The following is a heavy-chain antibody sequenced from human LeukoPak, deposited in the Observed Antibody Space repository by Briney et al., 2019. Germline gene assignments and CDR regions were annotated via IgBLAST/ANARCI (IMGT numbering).Heavy chain of an antibody. CDR3: ARGGSSWYGDAFDI. D-gene: IGHD6-13*01. V-gene: IGHV4-4*02. Sequence: SGTLSLTCAVSGGSIISGNWWSWVRQPPGKGLEWIGEIYHSGRTNYNPSLKSRVTISLDKSKNQFSLNLSSVTAADTAVYYCARGGSSWYGDAFDIWGQGTMVTVSS. CDR2: IYHSGRT. J-gene: IGHJ3*02. CDR1: GGSIISGNW.